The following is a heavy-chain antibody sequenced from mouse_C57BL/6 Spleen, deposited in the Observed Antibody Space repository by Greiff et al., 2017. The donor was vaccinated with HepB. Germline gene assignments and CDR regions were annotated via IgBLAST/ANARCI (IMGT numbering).Heavy chain of an antibody. V-gene: IGHV2-2*01. J-gene: IGHJ4*01. Sequence: QVQLKESGPGLVQPSQSLSITCTVSGFSLTSYGVHWVRQSPGKGLEWLGVIWSGGSTDYNAAFISRLSISKDNSKSQVFVKMNSLQADDTAIYYCARPLYYYGSSYDAMDYWGQGTSVTVSS. CDR3: ARPLYYYGSSYDAMDY. CDR2: IWSGGST. CDR1: GFSLTSYG. D-gene: IGHD1-1*01.